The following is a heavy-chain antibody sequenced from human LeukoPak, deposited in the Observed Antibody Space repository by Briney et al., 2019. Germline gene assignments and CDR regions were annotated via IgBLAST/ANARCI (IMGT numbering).Heavy chain of an antibody. CDR1: GGSISSGSYY. V-gene: IGHV4-61*02. J-gene: IGHJ6*02. Sequence: SETLSLTCTVSGGSISSGSYYWSWIRQPAGKGLEWIGRIYTSGSTNYNPSLKSRVTISVDTSKNQFSLKLSSVTAADTAVYYRAAVVVPAATGYYGMDVWGQGTTVTVSS. D-gene: IGHD2-2*01. CDR3: AAVVVPAATGYYGMDV. CDR2: IYTSGST.